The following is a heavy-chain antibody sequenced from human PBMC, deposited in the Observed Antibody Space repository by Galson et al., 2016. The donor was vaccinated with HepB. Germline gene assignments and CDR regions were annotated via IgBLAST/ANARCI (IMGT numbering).Heavy chain of an antibody. CDR2: IDSDGITT. J-gene: IGHJ3*02. Sequence: SLRLSCAASGFTFSSYWMYWVRQAPGKGLVWVSRIDSDGITTAYADSVKGRFTISRDNAKNTLYLQMNSLSAEDTAVYYCARIRDGYEPYDGFDIWGQGTKVTVSS. CDR3: ARIRDGYEPYDGFDI. D-gene: IGHD5-24*01. CDR1: GFTFSSYW. V-gene: IGHV3-74*01.